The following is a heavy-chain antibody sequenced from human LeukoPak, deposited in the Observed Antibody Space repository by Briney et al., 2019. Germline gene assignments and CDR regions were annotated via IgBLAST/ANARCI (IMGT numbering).Heavy chain of an antibody. CDR2: IYTSGST. CDR1: GGSISSGSYY. Sequence: PSQTLSLTCTVSGGSISSGSYYWSWIRQPAGKGLEWIGRIYTSGSTNYNPSPKSRVTISVDTSKNQFSLKLSSVTAADTAVYYCARDSSYGWFDPWGQGTLVTVSS. V-gene: IGHV4-61*02. CDR3: ARDSSYGWFDP. J-gene: IGHJ5*02. D-gene: IGHD2-21*01.